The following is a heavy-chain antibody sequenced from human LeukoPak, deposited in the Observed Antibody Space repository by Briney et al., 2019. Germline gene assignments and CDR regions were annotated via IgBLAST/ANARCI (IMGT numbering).Heavy chain of an antibody. Sequence: SQTLSLTCTVSGGSISSGGHHWTWIRQHPGKGLEWIGYIYYSGSAYYNPSLKSRVTISIDTSKNQFSLKLSSVTAADTAVYYCARHYDSSGYWYYFDYWGQGTLVTVSS. D-gene: IGHD3-22*01. CDR3: ARHYDSSGYWYYFDY. CDR2: IYYSGSA. CDR1: GGSISSGGHH. J-gene: IGHJ4*02. V-gene: IGHV4-31*03.